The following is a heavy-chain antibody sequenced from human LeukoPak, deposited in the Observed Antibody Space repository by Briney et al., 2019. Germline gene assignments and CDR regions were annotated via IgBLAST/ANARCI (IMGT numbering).Heavy chain of an antibody. CDR3: AKDSSYSSGHH. Sequence: PGGSLRLSCAASGFTFDDYAMHWVRQAPGKGLEWVSGISWNSGSIGYADSVKGRFTISRDNAKNSLYLQMNSLRAEDTALYYCAKDSSYSSGHHWGQGTLVTVSS. CDR2: ISWNSGSI. CDR1: GFTFDDYA. J-gene: IGHJ4*02. D-gene: IGHD6-19*01. V-gene: IGHV3-9*01.